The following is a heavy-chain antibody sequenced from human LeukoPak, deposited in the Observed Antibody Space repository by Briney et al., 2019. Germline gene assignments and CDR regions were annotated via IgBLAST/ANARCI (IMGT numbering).Heavy chain of an antibody. CDR1: GGSFSGYY. J-gene: IGHJ4*02. CDR2: INHSGST. CDR3: ARMVRGTVY. D-gene: IGHD3-10*01. V-gene: IGHV4-34*01. Sequence: SETLSLTCAVYGGSFSGYYWSWIRQPPGKGLEWIGEINHSGSTNYNPSLKSRVTISVDTSKNQFSLKLSSVTAADTAVYYCARMVRGTVYWGQGTLVTVSS.